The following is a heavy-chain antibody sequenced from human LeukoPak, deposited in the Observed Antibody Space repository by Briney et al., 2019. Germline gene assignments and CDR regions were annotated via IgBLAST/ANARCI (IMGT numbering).Heavy chain of an antibody. J-gene: IGHJ5*02. Sequence: ASVKVSCKASGYTFTGYYMHWVRQAPGQGLEWMGWINPSSGGTNYAQKFQGWVTMTRDTSISTAYMELSRLRSDDTAVYYCARGGGSSWSKIYNWFDPWGQGTLVTVSS. CDR1: GYTFTGYY. V-gene: IGHV1-2*04. CDR3: ARGGGSSWSKIYNWFDP. D-gene: IGHD6-13*01. CDR2: INPSSGGT.